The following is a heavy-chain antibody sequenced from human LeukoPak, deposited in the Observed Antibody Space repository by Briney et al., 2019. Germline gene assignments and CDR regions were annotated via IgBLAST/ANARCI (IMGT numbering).Heavy chain of an antibody. D-gene: IGHD3-10*01. CDR3: GAIWFGELRFDAFDI. CDR1: GFTFSSYS. V-gene: IGHV3-21*04. CDR2: ISSSSSYI. J-gene: IGHJ3*02. Sequence: PGGSLRLSCAASGFTFSSYSMNWVRQAPGKGLEWVSSISSSSSYIYYADSVKGRFTISRDNSKNTLYLQMNSLRAEDTAVYYCGAIWFGELRFDAFDIWGQGTMVTVSS.